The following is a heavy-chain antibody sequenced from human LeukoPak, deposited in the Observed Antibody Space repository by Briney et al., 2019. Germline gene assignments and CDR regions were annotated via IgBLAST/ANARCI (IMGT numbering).Heavy chain of an antibody. D-gene: IGHD4-17*01. CDR1: GASMSSTKW. J-gene: IGHJ4*02. Sequence: TSETLSLTCAVSGASMSSTKWWSWVRQPPGKGLEWIGEIYHSGSTNYNPSLKSRTTISLDKSKNQFSLNMNSVTAADTAVYYCVTSTVMDEYCFDYWAQGTLVTVSS. CDR2: IYHSGST. CDR3: VTSTVMDEYCFDY. V-gene: IGHV4-4*02.